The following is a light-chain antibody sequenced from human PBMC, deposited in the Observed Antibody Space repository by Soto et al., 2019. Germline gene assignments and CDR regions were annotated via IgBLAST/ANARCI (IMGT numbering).Light chain of an antibody. Sequence: EIVLTQSPATLSLSPGERAILSCRASQSVSTFFAWYQQKPGQAPRLLIYDASERATGIPARFSGSGSGTDFTLTINSLEPEDVAVYYCQHRFNWPLTFGGGTTVELK. CDR1: QSVSTF. J-gene: IGKJ4*01. CDR3: QHRFNWPLT. V-gene: IGKV3-11*01. CDR2: DAS.